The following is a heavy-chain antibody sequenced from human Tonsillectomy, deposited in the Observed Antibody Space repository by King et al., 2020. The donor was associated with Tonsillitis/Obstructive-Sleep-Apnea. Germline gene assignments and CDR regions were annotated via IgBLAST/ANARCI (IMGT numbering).Heavy chain of an antibody. CDR2: IRSKAYGGTT. CDR1: GFTLGDYA. D-gene: IGHD3-16*02. V-gene: IGHV3-49*05. CDR3: TFTFGGVIASEFDY. J-gene: IGHJ4*02. Sequence: VQLVESGGGLVKPGRSLRLSCTASGFTLGDYAISWFRQAPGKGLEWVGFIRSKAYGGTTEYAASVKGRFTISRDDSKSIAYLQMNSLKTEDTAVYSCTFTFGGVIASEFDYWGQGTLVTVSS.